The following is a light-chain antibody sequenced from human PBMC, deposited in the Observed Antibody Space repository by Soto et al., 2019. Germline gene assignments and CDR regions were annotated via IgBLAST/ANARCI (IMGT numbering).Light chain of an antibody. V-gene: IGKV1-13*02. CDR1: QDSSGP. CDR2: AAS. CDR3: QRFNSYPPT. Sequence: AIQLTQSPSSLSASVEDRVTIACRASQDSSGPLAWYQQKPGKAPNLLISAASSLESGVPSRFSGSGSGTDFTLTISSLQPEDFATYYCQRFNSYPPTFGGGTRVES. J-gene: IGKJ4*01.